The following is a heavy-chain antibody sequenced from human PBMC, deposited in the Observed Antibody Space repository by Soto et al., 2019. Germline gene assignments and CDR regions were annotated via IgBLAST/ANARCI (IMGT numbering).Heavy chain of an antibody. J-gene: IGHJ4*02. CDR3: ARYERGYDILTAYSKPHHFYY. V-gene: IGHV1-18*01. Sequence: QVQLVQSGAEVKKPGDSVKVSCSASGYTFTHFYITWVRQAPGQGLEWMGAISPHNFNTNFAQKFQGRVTLTTDTSTSIVYMELRSLRSDDTAVYYCARYERGYDILTAYSKPHHFYYWSERVLVTVSS. D-gene: IGHD3-9*01. CDR1: GYTFTHFY. CDR2: ISPHNFNT.